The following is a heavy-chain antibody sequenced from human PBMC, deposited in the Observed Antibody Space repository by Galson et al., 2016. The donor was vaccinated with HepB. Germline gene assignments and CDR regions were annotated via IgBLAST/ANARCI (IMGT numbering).Heavy chain of an antibody. CDR3: ARDLTVVQGIPCGCWFGP. D-gene: IGHD3-10*01. Sequence: SLRLSCAASGFAFHRYGMHWVRQAPGKGLEWVSVTSNDGDEKYYVDSVKGRFTISRDNSKNTLYLHMNGLTTEDTAVYYCARDLTVVQGIPCGCWFGPRGQGTPVTVSS. V-gene: IGHV3-30*03. CDR2: TSNDGDEK. CDR1: GFAFHRYG. J-gene: IGHJ5*02.